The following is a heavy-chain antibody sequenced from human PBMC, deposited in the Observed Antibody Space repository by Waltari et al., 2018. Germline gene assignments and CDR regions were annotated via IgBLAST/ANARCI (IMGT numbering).Heavy chain of an antibody. CDR1: GFTFSSYS. D-gene: IGHD2-15*01. V-gene: IGHV3-48*04. CDR3: AAGCSGGSCYSPFDY. J-gene: IGHJ4*02. Sequence: GGSLRLSCAASGFTFSSYSMNWVRQAPGKGLEWVSYISSSSSTIYYADSVKGRFTISRDNAKNSLYLQMNSLRAEDTAVYYCAAGCSGGSCYSPFDYWGQGTLVTVSS. CDR2: ISSSSSTI.